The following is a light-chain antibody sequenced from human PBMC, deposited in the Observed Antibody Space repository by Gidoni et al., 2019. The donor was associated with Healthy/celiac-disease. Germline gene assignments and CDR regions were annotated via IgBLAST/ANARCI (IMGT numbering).Light chain of an antibody. V-gene: IGKV3-11*01. Sequence: EMVLTQSPATLSLSPGERATLSCRARQSVSSYLAWYQQKPGQAPRLLIYDASNRATGIPARFSGSGSRTDFPLTISSLEPEDFAVYYCQQRSNWPRGTFGPGTKVDIK. CDR1: QSVSSY. CDR3: QQRSNWPRGT. J-gene: IGKJ3*01. CDR2: DAS.